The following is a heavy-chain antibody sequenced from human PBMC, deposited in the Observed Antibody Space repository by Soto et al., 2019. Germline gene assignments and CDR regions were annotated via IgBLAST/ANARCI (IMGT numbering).Heavy chain of an antibody. J-gene: IGHJ4*02. CDR3: ARHTPAISISDH. CDR1: GASISSYNY. D-gene: IGHD2-15*01. V-gene: IGHV4-39*01. CDR2: IYYSGST. Sequence: SETLSLTCNVSGASISSYNYWGWIRQPPGKGLEWIGSIYYSGSTYYNPSLKSRVTISVDTSKNQFSLKLSSVTAADTAVYYCARHTPAISISDHWGQGTLVTVS.